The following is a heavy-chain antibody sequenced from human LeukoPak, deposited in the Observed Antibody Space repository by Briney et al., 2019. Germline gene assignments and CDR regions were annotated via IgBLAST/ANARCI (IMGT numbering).Heavy chain of an antibody. CDR2: ITSSGSAT. J-gene: IGHJ4*02. CDR3: TKYLLSETYFFDI. D-gene: IGHD2-21*01. V-gene: IGHV3-48*01. Sequence: GGSLRLSCAVSGFTFSTYSWNWVRQAPGKGLEWISHITSSGSATYYADSVKGRFTISRDNVKNSLYLQMNSLRGELTAVYYCTKYLLSETYFFDIWGLGTLVTVSS. CDR1: GFTFSTYS.